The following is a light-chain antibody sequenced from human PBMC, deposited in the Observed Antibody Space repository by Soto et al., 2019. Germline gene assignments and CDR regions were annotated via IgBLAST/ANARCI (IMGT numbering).Light chain of an antibody. CDR1: SSDIGAYDY. V-gene: IGLV2-14*01. J-gene: IGLJ1*01. CDR3: YPYTTTIPHL. Sequence: QSVLTQPPSLSGSPGQTITISCTGTSSDIGAYDYVSWFQQHPGKAPKLMISEVNNRPSGVSNRFSGSKSGNTAYLTISGLQVEDDSEYFYYPYTTTIPHLFGTGTKVTVL. CDR2: EVN.